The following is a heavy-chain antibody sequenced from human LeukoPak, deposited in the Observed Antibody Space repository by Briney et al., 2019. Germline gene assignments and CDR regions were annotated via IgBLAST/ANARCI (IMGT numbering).Heavy chain of an antibody. CDR1: GYTFTGYY. Sequence: ASVKVSCKASGYTFTGYYLHWVRQAPGQGLEWMGIINPSGGSTSYAQKFQGRVTMTRDTSTSTVYMELSSLRSEDTAVYYCASARSHYYYYGMDVWGQGTTVTVSS. CDR3: ASARSHYYYYGMDV. V-gene: IGHV1-46*01. CDR2: INPSGGST. J-gene: IGHJ6*02.